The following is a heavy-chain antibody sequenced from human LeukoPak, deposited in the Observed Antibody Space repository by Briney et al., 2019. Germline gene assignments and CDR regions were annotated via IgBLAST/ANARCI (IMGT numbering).Heavy chain of an antibody. CDR1: GFTFSSYS. CDR2: ISSSSSTI. J-gene: IGHJ4*02. CDR3: AAVVPASFDY. D-gene: IGHD2-2*01. Sequence: GGSLRLSCAASGFTFSSYSMNWVRQAPGKGLEWVSYISSSSSTIYYADSVKGRFTISRDNSKNTLYLQMNSLRAEDTAVYYCAAVVPASFDYWGQGALVTVSS. V-gene: IGHV3-48*01.